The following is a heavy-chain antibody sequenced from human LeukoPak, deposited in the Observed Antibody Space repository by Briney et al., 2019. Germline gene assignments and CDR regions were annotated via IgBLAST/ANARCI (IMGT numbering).Heavy chain of an antibody. Sequence: PGGSLRLSCVASGFTFSDYYMSWIRQAPGKGLEWVSSISSISSTIYYADSVKGRFTISRDNAKNSLFLQMNSLRAEDTAVYYCARFALKTPPTDWGQGTLVTVSS. CDR2: ISSISSTI. J-gene: IGHJ4*02. CDR3: ARFALKTPPTD. CDR1: GFTFSDYY. V-gene: IGHV3-11*04.